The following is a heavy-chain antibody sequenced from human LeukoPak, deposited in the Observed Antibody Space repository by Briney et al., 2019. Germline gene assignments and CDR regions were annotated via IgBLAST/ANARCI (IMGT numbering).Heavy chain of an antibody. CDR3: ARSYSGSYYVGY. V-gene: IGHV3-23*01. J-gene: IGHJ4*02. CDR1: GFTFSRFA. CDR2: ISNTGSIA. D-gene: IGHD1-26*01. Sequence: GGSLRLSCAASGFTFSRFAMNWVRQAPGKGLEWVAIISNTGSIASFADSVKGRFTISRDNSKNTVYLQMNSLRAEDTAVYYCARSYSGSYYVGYWGQGTLVTVSS.